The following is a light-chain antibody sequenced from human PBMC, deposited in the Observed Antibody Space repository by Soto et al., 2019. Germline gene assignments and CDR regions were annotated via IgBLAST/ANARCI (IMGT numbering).Light chain of an antibody. CDR3: ETWDSNSLV. Sequence: QSVLTQSSSASASPGSSVKLTCTLSSGHSSYIIAWHQQQPGKAPRYLMKLEGSGSYNKGSGVPDRFSGSSSGADRYLTISNLQSADESDYYCETWDSNSLVFGGGTKLTVL. CDR2: LEGSGSY. CDR1: SGHSSYI. V-gene: IGLV4-60*03. J-gene: IGLJ3*02.